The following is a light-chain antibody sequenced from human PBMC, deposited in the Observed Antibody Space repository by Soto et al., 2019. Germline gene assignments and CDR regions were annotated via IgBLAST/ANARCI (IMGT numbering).Light chain of an antibody. Sequence: DIQMTQSPSSLSASVEDRVIITCRASQSISNHLNWYQQKPGKAPKLLISDASNLETGVPSRFSGSGSGTDFTFTITSLQPEDIATYYCQQYDSLPLTFGGGTKVDIK. CDR2: DAS. CDR1: QSISNH. V-gene: IGKV1-33*01. J-gene: IGKJ4*01. CDR3: QQYDSLPLT.